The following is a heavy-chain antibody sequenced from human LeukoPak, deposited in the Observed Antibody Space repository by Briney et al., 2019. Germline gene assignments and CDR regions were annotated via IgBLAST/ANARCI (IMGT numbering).Heavy chain of an antibody. CDR3: ARGGYGDYANVFDI. V-gene: IGHV4-39*01. Sequence: PSETLSLTCTVSGSSISSSSYYWGWIRQPPGKGLEWIGSIYYSGSTYFNPSLKSRVTISVDTSKNQFSLKLSSVTAADTTVYYCARGGYGDYANVFDIWGQGTMVTVSS. CDR2: IYYSGST. J-gene: IGHJ3*02. CDR1: GSSISSSSYY. D-gene: IGHD4-17*01.